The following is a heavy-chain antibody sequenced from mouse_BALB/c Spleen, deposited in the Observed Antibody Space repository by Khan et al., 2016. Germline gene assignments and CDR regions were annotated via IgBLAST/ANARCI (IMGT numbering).Heavy chain of an antibody. Sequence: QVQLKQSGPELVKPGASVKMSCKASGYTFTDYVISWVKQRTGQGLEWLGEIYPGSGSTYYTEKFKGKATLTADTSSTTAYMQLRSLTSEDSEDDGGGRALDYWGQGTSVTVAS. CDR3: GRALDY. J-gene: IGHJ4*01. CDR2: IYPGSGST. CDR1: GYTFTDYV. V-gene: IGHV1-77*01.